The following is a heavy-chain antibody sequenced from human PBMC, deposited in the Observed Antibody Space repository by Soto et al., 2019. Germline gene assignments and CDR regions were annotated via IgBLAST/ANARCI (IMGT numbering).Heavy chain of an antibody. V-gene: IGHV1-2*04. D-gene: IGHD3-22*01. CDR2: INPNSGGT. CDR1: GYTFTGYY. J-gene: IGHJ3*02. CDR3: ARAIGDYDSSGHPRGAFDS. Sequence: ASVKVSCKASGYTFTGYYMHWVRQAPGQGLEWMGWINPNSGGTNYAQKFQGWVTVTRDTSISTAYMELSRLRSDDTAMYYCARAIGDYDSSGHPRGAFDSWGQGTMVTVSS.